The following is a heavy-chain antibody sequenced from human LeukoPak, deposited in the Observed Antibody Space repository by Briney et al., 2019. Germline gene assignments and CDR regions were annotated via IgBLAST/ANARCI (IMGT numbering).Heavy chain of an antibody. J-gene: IGHJ4*02. CDR1: GYTFTGYY. Sequence: GASVKVSCKASGYTFTGYYMHWVRQAPGQGLEWMGRINPNSGGTNYAQKFQGRVTMTRDTSISTAYMELSRLRSDDTAIYYCTRSWIQLWTPDFDHWGQGTLVTVSS. CDR2: INPNSGGT. V-gene: IGHV1-2*06. CDR3: TRSWIQLWTPDFDH. D-gene: IGHD5-18*01.